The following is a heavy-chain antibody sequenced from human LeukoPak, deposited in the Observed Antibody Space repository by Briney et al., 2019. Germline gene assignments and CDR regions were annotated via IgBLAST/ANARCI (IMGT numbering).Heavy chain of an antibody. CDR2: INPSGGST. CDR3: ARGLYYYDSSVGAFDI. V-gene: IGHV1-46*01. Sequence: ASVKVSCKASGYTFTGYYMHWVRQAPGQGLEWMGIINPSGGSTSYAQKFQGRVTMTRDTSTSAVHMELSSLRSEDTAVYYCARGLYYYDSSVGAFDIWGQGTMVTVSS. J-gene: IGHJ3*02. CDR1: GYTFTGYY. D-gene: IGHD3-22*01.